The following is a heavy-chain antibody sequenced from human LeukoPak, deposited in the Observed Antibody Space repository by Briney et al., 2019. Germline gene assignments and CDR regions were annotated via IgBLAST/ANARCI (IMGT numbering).Heavy chain of an antibody. CDR1: GGSISSYY. D-gene: IGHD3-9*01. Sequence: SETLSLTCTVSGGSISSYYWSWIRQPPGKGLEWIGYIYYSGSTNYNPSLKSRVTISVDTSKNQFSLKLSSVTAADTAVYYRARDLDDILFYYWGQGTLVTVSS. CDR2: IYYSGST. CDR3: ARDLDDILFYY. V-gene: IGHV4-59*01. J-gene: IGHJ4*02.